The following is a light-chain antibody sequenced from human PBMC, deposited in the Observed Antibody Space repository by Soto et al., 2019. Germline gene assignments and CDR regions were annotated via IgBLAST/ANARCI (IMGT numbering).Light chain of an antibody. V-gene: IGLV4-60*03. Sequence: QPVLTQSSSASASLGSSVKLTCTLSSGHSSYIIAWHQQQPGKAPRYLMKLEGSGSYNKGSGVPDRFSGSSSGADRYLTISNLHSEDEADYYCETWDSNTHVFGTGTKVTVL. CDR1: SGHSSYI. CDR3: ETWDSNTHV. CDR2: LEGSGSY. J-gene: IGLJ1*01.